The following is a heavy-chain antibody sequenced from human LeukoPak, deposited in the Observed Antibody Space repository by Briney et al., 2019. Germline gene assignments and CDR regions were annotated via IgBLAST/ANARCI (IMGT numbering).Heavy chain of an antibody. CDR2: TSYDGSNK. CDR1: GFTLSSYG. D-gene: IGHD4-23*01. CDR3: AAEIYGGNSDCCSFDF. J-gene: IGHJ3*01. Sequence: GGSLRLSCAASGFTLSSYGMHWVRQAPGKGLEWVAVTSYDGSNKYYADSVKGRFTISRDNSKSTVSLQMSSLRSEDTAVYYCAAEIYGGNSDCCSFDFWGPGTPVTVSS. V-gene: IGHV3-30-3*01.